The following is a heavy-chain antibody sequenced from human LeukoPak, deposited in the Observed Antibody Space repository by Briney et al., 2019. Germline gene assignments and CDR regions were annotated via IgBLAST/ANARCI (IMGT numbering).Heavy chain of an antibody. Sequence: PGGSLRLSCAASGFTFSSYSMNWVRQAPGKGLEWVSSISTNSSYIYYADSVKGRFTISRDNAKNSLYLQMNRLRAEDTAVYYCARVSGDFVGGGYYFDYWGQGTLVTVSS. V-gene: IGHV3-21*01. D-gene: IGHD4-17*01. J-gene: IGHJ4*02. CDR1: GFTFSSYS. CDR3: ARVSGDFVGGGYYFDY. CDR2: ISTNSSYI.